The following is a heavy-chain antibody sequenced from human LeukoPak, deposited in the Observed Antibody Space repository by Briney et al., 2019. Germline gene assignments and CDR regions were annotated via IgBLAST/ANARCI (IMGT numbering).Heavy chain of an antibody. Sequence: KSSETLSLTCAVYGGSFSGYYWSWIRQPPGKGLEWIGEINHSGSTNYNPSLKSRVTISVDTSKNQFSLKLSSVTAADTAVYYCARGSPTELIDYWGQGTLVTVSS. V-gene: IGHV4-34*01. D-gene: IGHD1-14*01. J-gene: IGHJ4*02. CDR2: INHSGST. CDR3: ARGSPTELIDY. CDR1: GGSFSGYY.